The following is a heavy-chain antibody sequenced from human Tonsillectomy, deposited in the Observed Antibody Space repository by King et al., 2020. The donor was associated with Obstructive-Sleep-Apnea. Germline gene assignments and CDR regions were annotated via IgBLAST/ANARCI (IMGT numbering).Heavy chain of an antibody. D-gene: IGHD3-22*01. CDR2: IYYSGNT. Sequence: QLQESGPGLVKPSQTLSLTCTVSGGSISSPAYYWSWIRHHPGKGLEWIGYIYYSGNTYYNPSLQSRVTISVDTSKNQFSLNLRSVTAADTAVYYCAREGVVYTVIITVSYGIDVWGQGTTVTVSS. J-gene: IGHJ6*02. V-gene: IGHV4-31*03. CDR3: AREGVVYTVIITVSYGIDV. CDR1: GGSISSPAYY.